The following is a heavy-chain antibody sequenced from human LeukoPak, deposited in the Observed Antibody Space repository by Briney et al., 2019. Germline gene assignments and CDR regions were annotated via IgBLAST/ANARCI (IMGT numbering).Heavy chain of an antibody. J-gene: IGHJ4*02. CDR2: ISGSGGST. V-gene: IGHV3-23*01. D-gene: IGHD5-12*01. CDR1: GFTFSSYG. CDR3: AKAAESGYATFDY. Sequence: GGSLRLSCEASGFTFSSYGMSWVRQAPGKGLEWVSAISGSGGSTYYADSVKGRFTISRDNSKNTLYLQMNSLRAEDTAVYYCAKAAESGYATFDYWGQGTLVTVSS.